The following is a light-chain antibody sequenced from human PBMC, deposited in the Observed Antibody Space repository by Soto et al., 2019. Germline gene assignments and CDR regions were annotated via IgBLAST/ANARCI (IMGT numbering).Light chain of an antibody. CDR1: NSNLGAGYD. CDR3: QAYDYSLTASV. Sequence: QAVVTQPPSVSGAPGQRVTISCTGNNSNLGAGYDVHWYQQLPGAAPKLVIFGNRNRPPGVPERFSGSKSGTSASLAITGLQAEDEADYYCQAYDYSLTASVFGGGTQLTVL. J-gene: IGLJ3*02. CDR2: GNR. V-gene: IGLV1-40*01.